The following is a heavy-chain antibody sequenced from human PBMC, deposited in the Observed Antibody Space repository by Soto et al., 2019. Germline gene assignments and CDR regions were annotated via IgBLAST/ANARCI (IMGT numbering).Heavy chain of an antibody. Sequence: ETLSLTCTVSGGSISSSSYYWGWIRQPPGKGLEWIGSIYYSGSTYYNPSLKSRVTISVDTSKNQFSLKLSSVTAADTAVYYCARHWDNIVATIARWFDPWGQGTLVTVSS. D-gene: IGHD5-12*01. J-gene: IGHJ5*02. CDR1: GGSISSSSYY. V-gene: IGHV4-39*01. CDR2: IYYSGST. CDR3: ARHWDNIVATIARWFDP.